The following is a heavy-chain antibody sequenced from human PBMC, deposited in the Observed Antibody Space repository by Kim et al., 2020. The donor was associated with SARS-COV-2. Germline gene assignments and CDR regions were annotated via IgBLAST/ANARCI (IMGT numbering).Heavy chain of an antibody. CDR1: GFTFSSYW. CDR2: IKQDGSEK. V-gene: IGHV3-7*01. J-gene: IGHJ4*02. CDR3: ARLDYYDSSGYTKIPPALDY. D-gene: IGHD3-22*01. Sequence: GGSLRLSCAASGFTFSSYWMSWVRQAPGKGLEWVANIKQDGSEKYYVDSVKGRFTISRDNAKNSLYLQMNSLRAEDTAVYYCARLDYYDSSGYTKIPPALDYWGQGTLVTVSS.